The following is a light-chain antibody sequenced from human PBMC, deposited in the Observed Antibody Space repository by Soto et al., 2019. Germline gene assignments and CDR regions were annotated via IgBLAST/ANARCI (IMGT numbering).Light chain of an antibody. CDR1: QSVDIW. CDR3: QKYNSAPLT. J-gene: IGKJ4*01. CDR2: KAS. Sequence: DIQMTQSPFTLSASVGDRVTITCRASQSVDIWLAWYQQKPGKAPKLLIYKASTLESGVPSRFSGSGSGTEFTLTISSLQPEDVAAYYCQKYNSAPLTFGGGTKVDIK. V-gene: IGKV1-5*03.